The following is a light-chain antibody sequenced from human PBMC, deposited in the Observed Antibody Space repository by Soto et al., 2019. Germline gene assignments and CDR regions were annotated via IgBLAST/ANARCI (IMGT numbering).Light chain of an antibody. CDR2: GAS. J-gene: IGKJ4*01. CDR3: QQFSSYPLT. V-gene: IGKV3-15*01. Sequence: VMTQAPATLSVSPGERATLSCRASQTINNNVAWYQLKDGQVPRLVIYGASTRATDIPARFSGSGSGTEFTLTISSLQSEDFAVYYCQQFSSYPLTFGGGTKVDIK. CDR1: QTINNN.